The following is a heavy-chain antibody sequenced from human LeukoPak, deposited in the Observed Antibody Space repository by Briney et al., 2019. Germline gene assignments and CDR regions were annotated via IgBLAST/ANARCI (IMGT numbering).Heavy chain of an antibody. V-gene: IGHV4-59*08. Sequence: SETLSLTCTVSGGSISNHYWSWIRQPPGKGLEWIGYIYYSGSTNYNPSLKSRVTISVDTSKNHFSLRLRSVTAADTAVYYCARHFRRDYSASGASQYYHYIDVWGKGTTVTVSS. CDR2: IYYSGST. D-gene: IGHD3-10*01. CDR1: GGSISNHY. J-gene: IGHJ6*03. CDR3: ARHFRRDYSASGASQYYHYIDV.